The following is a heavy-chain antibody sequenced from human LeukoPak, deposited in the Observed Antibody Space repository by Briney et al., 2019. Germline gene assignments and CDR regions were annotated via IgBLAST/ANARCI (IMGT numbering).Heavy chain of an antibody. CDR3: AKVGVRWLSSIDS. V-gene: IGHV3-23*01. CDR1: GFTFSSYA. Sequence: GGSLRLSCAASGFTFSSYAMSWVRQAPGKGLQWVSTISISGGSTYYADSVKGRFTISRDNSKNTLYLQMNSLRAEDTAVYYCAKVGVRWLSSIDSWSQGTLVSVSS. J-gene: IGHJ4*02. D-gene: IGHD6-19*01. CDR2: ISISGGST.